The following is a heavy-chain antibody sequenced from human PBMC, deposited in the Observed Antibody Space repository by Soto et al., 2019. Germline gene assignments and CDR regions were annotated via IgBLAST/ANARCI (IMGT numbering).Heavy chain of an antibody. Sequence: SETLSLTCTVSGGSISSYYWSWIRQPPGKGLEWIGYIYYSGSTNYNPSLKSRVTISVDTSKNQFSLKLSSVTAADTAVYYCASNYYDFWSGNDYFDYWGQGTLVTVSS. J-gene: IGHJ4*02. CDR2: IYYSGST. V-gene: IGHV4-59*01. D-gene: IGHD3-3*01. CDR3: ASNYYDFWSGNDYFDY. CDR1: GGSISSYY.